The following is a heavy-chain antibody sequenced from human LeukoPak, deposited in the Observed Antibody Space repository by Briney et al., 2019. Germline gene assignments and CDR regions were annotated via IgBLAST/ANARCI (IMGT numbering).Heavy chain of an antibody. J-gene: IGHJ4*02. Sequence: PGGSLRLSCAASGFTFNSYAFNWVRQAPGKGLEWVSYISSSSNVIYYTDSVKGRFTISRDNARNLLSLQMNSLRAEDTAVYYCARDRSLFPPSCSSTSCYTGLLDYWGQGTLVTVSS. CDR1: GFTFNSYA. V-gene: IGHV3-48*01. CDR2: ISSSSNVI. CDR3: ARDRSLFPPSCSSTSCYTGLLDY. D-gene: IGHD2-2*02.